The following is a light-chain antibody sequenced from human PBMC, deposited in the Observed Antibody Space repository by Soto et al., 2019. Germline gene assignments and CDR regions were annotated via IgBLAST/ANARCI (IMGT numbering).Light chain of an antibody. CDR3: HQFGYSPRT. CDR2: ATS. Sequence: IVLTQSPGTLSLSPGERATLSCRASQSVSSSYLAWFQQRPGQAPRLLIFATSGRATDIPDRFSGSGSGTDFTLAIRRLEPEDFAVYYCHQFGYSPRTFGQGTKVDIK. J-gene: IGKJ1*01. V-gene: IGKV3-20*01. CDR1: QSVSSSY.